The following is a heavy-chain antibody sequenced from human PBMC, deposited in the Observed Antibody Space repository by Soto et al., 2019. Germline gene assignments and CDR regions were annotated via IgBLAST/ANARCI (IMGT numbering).Heavy chain of an antibody. CDR3: AGPRYGGRWGIDY. V-gene: IGHV5-51*01. D-gene: IGHD3-16*01. CDR1: GYIFTSYW. CDR2: IYPGDSDT. J-gene: IGHJ4*02. Sequence: PGESLKISCKGSGYIFTSYWIAWVRQMPGKGLEWMGIIYPGDSDTRYSPSFQGQVTISADKSISTAYLQWNSLKASDTAIYYCAGPRYGGRWGIDYWGPGTLVTVS.